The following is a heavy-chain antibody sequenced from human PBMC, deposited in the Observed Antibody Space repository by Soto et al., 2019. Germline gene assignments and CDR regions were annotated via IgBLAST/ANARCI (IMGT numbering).Heavy chain of an antibody. J-gene: IGHJ4*02. CDR2: IWYDGSNK. CDR3: VRDLYSNSLDY. Sequence: QVQLVESGGGVVQPGTSLRLSCAASGFTFSGYGMHWVRQAPGKGLEWVAVIWYDGSNKYYADSVKGRVTISRDDSKSTVDLEMNSLRAEDTAVYYCVRDLYSNSLDYWGQGTLVTVSS. V-gene: IGHV3-33*01. D-gene: IGHD5-18*01. CDR1: GFTFSGYG.